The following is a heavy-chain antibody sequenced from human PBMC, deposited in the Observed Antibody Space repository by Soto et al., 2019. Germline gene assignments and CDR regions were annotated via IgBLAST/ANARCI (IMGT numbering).Heavy chain of an antibody. Sequence: QVQLQQWGAGLLKPSETLSLTCAVYGGSFSGYYWSWIRQPPGKGLEWIGEINHSGSTNYNPSLKSRVTISVDTSKNQFSLKLSSVTAADTAVYYCARGFPSGFLEWLFDYWGQGTLVTVSS. V-gene: IGHV4-34*01. CDR3: ARGFPSGFLEWLFDY. D-gene: IGHD3-3*01. CDR2: INHSGST. CDR1: GGSFSGYY. J-gene: IGHJ4*02.